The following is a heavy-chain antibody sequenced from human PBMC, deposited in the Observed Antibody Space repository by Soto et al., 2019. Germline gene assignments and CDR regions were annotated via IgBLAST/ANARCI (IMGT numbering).Heavy chain of an antibody. V-gene: IGHV4-59*01. J-gene: IGHJ5*02. Sequence: PSETLSLTCTVSGGSISSYYWSWIRQPPGKGLEWIGYIYYSGSTNYTPSLKSRVTISVDTSKNQFSLKLSSVTAADTAVYYCARYDYGDWFDPWGQGTLVTVSS. D-gene: IGHD4-17*01. CDR2: IYYSGST. CDR1: GGSISSYY. CDR3: ARYDYGDWFDP.